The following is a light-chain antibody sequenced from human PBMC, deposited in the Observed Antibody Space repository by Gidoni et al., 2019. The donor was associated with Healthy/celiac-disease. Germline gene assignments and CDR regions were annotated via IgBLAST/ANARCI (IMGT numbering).Light chain of an antibody. CDR2: AAS. CDR1: QSISSY. CDR3: QESYSTPWT. V-gene: IGKV1-39*01. J-gene: IGKJ1*01. Sequence: INITQYPSSLSQSVGDRVTITSRAGQSISSYLNWYQKKPGKALKLLIYAASSLQRGVPSRLSGSGLGKDFTLTIRSLKPEEFETYYCQESYSTPWTFGQGTKLEIK.